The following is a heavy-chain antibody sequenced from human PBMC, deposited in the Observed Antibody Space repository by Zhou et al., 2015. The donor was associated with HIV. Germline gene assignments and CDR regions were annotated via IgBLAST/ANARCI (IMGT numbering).Heavy chain of an antibody. CDR3: ARGKLLWFGGSGHYVMDV. CDR1: GGTLSTYG. CDR2: LIPIFGTP. J-gene: IGHJ6*01. Sequence: QVHLVQSGAEVRKTGSSVKVSCKASGGTLSTYGVNWVRQAPGQGLEWIGGLIPIFGTPNYAQKFQGRVTLTADTSTSTAYMEVSGLRSDDTAVYYCARGKLLWFGGSGHYVMDVWGQGTTVTVSS. V-gene: IGHV1-69*06. D-gene: IGHD3-10*01.